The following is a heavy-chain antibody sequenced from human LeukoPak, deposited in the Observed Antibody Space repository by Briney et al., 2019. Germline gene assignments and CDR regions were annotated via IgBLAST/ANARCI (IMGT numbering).Heavy chain of an antibody. CDR3: AREDPHTYNFDF. J-gene: IGHJ4*02. D-gene: IGHD1-1*01. V-gene: IGHV1-46*01. CDR2: LKSSGDTT. Sequence: GASVKVSCKTSGYSFTSCHMHWLRQAPGQGLEWGGILKSSGDTTVYAQKFQGRVTVTRDTATSTVYMELSSLSSEDTAVYYCAREDPHTYNFDFWGPGTLVTVSS. CDR1: GYSFTSCH.